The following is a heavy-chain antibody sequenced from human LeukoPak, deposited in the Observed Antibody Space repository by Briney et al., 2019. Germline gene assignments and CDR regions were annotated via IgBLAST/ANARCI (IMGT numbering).Heavy chain of an antibody. CDR2: ISSNGGST. D-gene: IGHD1-26*01. Sequence: HAGGSLRLSCSASGFTFSTYAIHWVRQAPGKGLEYVSAISSNGGSTYYADSVKGRFTISRDNSKNTLYLQMSSLRADDTAVYYCVRVGIDGGSNSENYLDYWGQGTLVTVSS. J-gene: IGHJ4*02. CDR3: VRVGIDGGSNSENYLDY. CDR1: GFTFSTYA. V-gene: IGHV3-64D*06.